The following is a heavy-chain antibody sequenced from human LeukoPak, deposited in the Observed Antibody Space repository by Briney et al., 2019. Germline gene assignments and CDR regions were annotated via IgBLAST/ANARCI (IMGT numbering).Heavy chain of an antibody. CDR3: ARERPPEYCSSTNCYRNYFDH. Sequence: SQTLSLTCAISGDSVSSNTAAWNWIRQSPSRGLEWLGRTYYRSTWYHDYAEPVKSRITINPDTSKNHFSLQLNSVTPEDTAVYYCARERPPEYCSSTNCYRNYFDHWGQGTLVTVSA. J-gene: IGHJ4*02. CDR2: TYYRSTWYH. D-gene: IGHD2-2*01. CDR1: GDSVSSNTAA. V-gene: IGHV6-1*01.